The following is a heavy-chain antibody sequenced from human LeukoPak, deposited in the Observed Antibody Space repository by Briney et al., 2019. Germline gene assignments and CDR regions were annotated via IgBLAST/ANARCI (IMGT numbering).Heavy chain of an antibody. V-gene: IGHV4-61*02. CDR3: ARGGWQWLVRQNWFDP. Sequence: TSETLSLTCTVSGGSISSGSYYWSWIRQPAGKGLEWIGRIYTSGSTNYNPSLKSRVTISVDTSKNQFSLKLSSVTAADTAVYYCARGGWQWLVRQNWFDPWGQGTLVTVSS. CDR2: IYTSGST. D-gene: IGHD6-19*01. CDR1: GGSISSGSYY. J-gene: IGHJ5*02.